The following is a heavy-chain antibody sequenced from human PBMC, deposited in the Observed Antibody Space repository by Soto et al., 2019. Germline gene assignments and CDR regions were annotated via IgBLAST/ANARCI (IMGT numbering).Heavy chain of an antibody. CDR3: ARYGSGSYYHYYYYYMDV. J-gene: IGHJ6*03. D-gene: IGHD3-10*01. CDR1: GYTFTSYD. Sequence: ASVKVSCKASGYTFTSYDINWVRQATGQGLEWMGWMNPNSGNTGYAQKFQGRVTMTRNTSISTAYMELSSLRSEDTAVYYCARYGSGSYYHYYYYYMDVWGKGTTVTVSS. V-gene: IGHV1-8*01. CDR2: MNPNSGNT.